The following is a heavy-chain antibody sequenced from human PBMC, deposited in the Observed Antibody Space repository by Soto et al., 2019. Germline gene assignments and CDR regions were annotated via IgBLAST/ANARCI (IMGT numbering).Heavy chain of an antibody. CDR2: IKHDGSEK. Sequence: GSLRLSCAASGLTFSKYWMTWVRQAPGKGLEWVATIKHDGSEKSNLDSVEGRFTISRDNAKNSLSPQMNSLRVEDTAVYFCASVPGSPGYHGLDVWGQGTTVTVSS. V-gene: IGHV3-7*03. CDR1: GLTFSKYW. J-gene: IGHJ6*02. D-gene: IGHD6-19*01. CDR3: ASVPGSPGYHGLDV.